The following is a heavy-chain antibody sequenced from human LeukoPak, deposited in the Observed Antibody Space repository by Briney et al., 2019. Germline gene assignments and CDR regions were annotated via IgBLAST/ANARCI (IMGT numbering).Heavy chain of an antibody. CDR2: INPNSGGT. J-gene: IGHJ4*02. V-gene: IGHV1-2*02. Sequence: ASVNLSFKASVYTFTVNYMHWGRHPPGQGLEWMGWINPNSGGTNYAEKIQGRVTMTRDTSISTAYMELSRLRSDDTAVYYCARESPVGIQLWYDYWGQGTLVTVSS. CDR3: ARESPVGIQLWYDY. CDR1: VYTFTVNY. D-gene: IGHD5-18*01.